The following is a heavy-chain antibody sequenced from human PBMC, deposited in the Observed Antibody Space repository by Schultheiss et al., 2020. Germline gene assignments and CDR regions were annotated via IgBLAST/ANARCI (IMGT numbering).Heavy chain of an antibody. CDR3: ARGLSDIDY. D-gene: IGHD3/OR15-3a*01. V-gene: IGHV4-61*05. J-gene: IGHJ4*02. CDR2: IYYSGST. Sequence: SETLSLTCTVSGGSISSSSYYWGWIRQPPGKGLEWIGYIYYSGSTNYNPSLKSRVTISVDTSKNQFSLKLSSVTAADTAVYYCARGLSDIDYWGQGTLVTVSS. CDR1: GGSISSSSYY.